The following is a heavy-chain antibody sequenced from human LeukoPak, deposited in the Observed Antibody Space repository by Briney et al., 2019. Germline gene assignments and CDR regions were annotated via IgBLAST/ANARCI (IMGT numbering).Heavy chain of an antibody. CDR2: ISSDGTNT. V-gene: IGHV3-74*01. CDR3: TRGPPDGSGNYYPGDF. D-gene: IGHD3-10*01. CDR1: GFTFSSHW. Sequence: GGSLRLSCAASGFTFSSHWMHWVRQAPGKGLVWVSRISSDGTNTNYADSVKGRFTISKDNAKNTLYLQMNSLRVEDTAVYYCTRGPPDGSGNYYPGDFWGQGTLVTVSS. J-gene: IGHJ4*02.